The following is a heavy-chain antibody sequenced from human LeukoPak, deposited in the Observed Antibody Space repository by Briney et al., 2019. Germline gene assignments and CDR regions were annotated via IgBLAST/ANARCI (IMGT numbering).Heavy chain of an antibody. Sequence: GGSLRLSCAASGFIFSSYGMHWVRQAPGKGLEWVANIKQDGSEVYYVDSVKGRFTISRDNAKNSLYLQMNSLRAEDTAVYYCARTGLWFGEFVYFDYWGQGTLVTVSS. CDR1: GFIFSSYG. J-gene: IGHJ4*02. CDR2: IKQDGSEV. D-gene: IGHD3-10*01. V-gene: IGHV3-7*01. CDR3: ARTGLWFGEFVYFDY.